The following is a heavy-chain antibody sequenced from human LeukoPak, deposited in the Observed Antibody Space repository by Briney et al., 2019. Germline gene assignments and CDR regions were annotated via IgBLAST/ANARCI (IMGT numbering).Heavy chain of an antibody. CDR1: GASNSGSY. V-gene: IGHV4-59*01. CDR3: ARGAFSNYVYFDY. Sequence: SETLSLTCTVSGASNSGSYWSWIRQPPGKGLEWIGYIRYSGSTNYAPSLRSRLTISVDTSKNQFSLKLSSVTAADTAVYYCARGAFSNYVYFDYWGQGTLLTVSS. D-gene: IGHD4-11*01. CDR2: IRYSGST. J-gene: IGHJ4*02.